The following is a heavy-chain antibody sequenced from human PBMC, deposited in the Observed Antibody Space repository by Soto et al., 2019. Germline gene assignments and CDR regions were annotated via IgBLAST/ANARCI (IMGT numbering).Heavy chain of an antibody. CDR2: IYHSGST. CDR1: GGSISSGGYS. V-gene: IGHV4-30-2*01. Sequence: QLQLQESGSGLVKPSQTLSLTCAVSGGSISSGGYSGRWIRQPPGTGLEWVGDIYHSGSTYYTPSHKRRLLISVDRSKNQFFLKRSSGSAAGTAVYYCARDKGLGSSSWYLSSKFVWVDPWGQGTLVTVSS. D-gene: IGHD6-13*01. CDR3: ARDKGLGSSSWYLSSKFVWVDP. J-gene: IGHJ5*02.